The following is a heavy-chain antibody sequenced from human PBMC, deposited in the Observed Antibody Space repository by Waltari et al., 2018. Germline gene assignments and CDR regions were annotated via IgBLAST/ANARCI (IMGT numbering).Heavy chain of an antibody. V-gene: IGHV1-69*05. J-gene: IGHJ6*02. Sequence: QVQLVQSGAEVKKPGSSVKVSCKASGGTFSSYAISWVRQAPGQGLEWMEGIIPVLGTATYAQKFQGRVTITTDESTSTAYMELSSLRTEGTAVYYCARVGSEWEGGMDVWGQGTTVTVSS. CDR2: IIPVLGTA. CDR3: ARVGSEWEGGMDV. D-gene: IGHD1-26*01. CDR1: GGTFSSYA.